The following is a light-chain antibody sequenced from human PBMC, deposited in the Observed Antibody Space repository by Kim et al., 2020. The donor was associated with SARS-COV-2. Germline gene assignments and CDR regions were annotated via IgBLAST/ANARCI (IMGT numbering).Light chain of an antibody. CDR2: EVC. CDR3: TSYTGTSDFVI. J-gene: IGLJ2*01. CDR1: SGDVGAYDY. Sequence: QSVTISCSGTSGDVGAYDYVSWYQQHPGKAPKLIIYEVCKRPSGVPVRFSGSKSGDTASLTVSGLQAEDEAEYYCTSYTGTSDFVIFGGGTQLTVL. V-gene: IGLV2-8*01.